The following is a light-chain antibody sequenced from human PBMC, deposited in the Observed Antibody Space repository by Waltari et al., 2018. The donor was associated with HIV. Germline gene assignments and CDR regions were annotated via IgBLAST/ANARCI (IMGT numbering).Light chain of an antibody. V-gene: IGKV1-5*03. CDR2: KTS. CDR3: QHYNTSSPWT. CDR1: QSIDTW. Sequence: DIKMTQSPSTLSTSVGDRITITCRASQSIDTWLAWYQQKPGKAPKTLVYKTSSLQSGVPSRFSGSGSGTEFTLTISSLQPDDFATYYCQHYNTSSPWTFGQGTRVDI. J-gene: IGKJ1*01.